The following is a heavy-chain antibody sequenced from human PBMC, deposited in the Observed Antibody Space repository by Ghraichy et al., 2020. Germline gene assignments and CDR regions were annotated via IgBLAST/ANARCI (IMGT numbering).Heavy chain of an antibody. CDR2: IRGDGGGT. Sequence: GGSLRLSCAASGFTFTNYAMNWVRQAPGKGLEWVSIIRGDGGGTYYTDSVKGRFTISRDNSKNTVFLQMNSLRAEDMALYYCAKVGRYYYDSGSHYLDYWGQGTLVTVSS. J-gene: IGHJ4*02. CDR1: GFTFTNYA. V-gene: IGHV3-23*01. CDR3: AKVGRYYYDSGSHYLDY. D-gene: IGHD3-10*01.